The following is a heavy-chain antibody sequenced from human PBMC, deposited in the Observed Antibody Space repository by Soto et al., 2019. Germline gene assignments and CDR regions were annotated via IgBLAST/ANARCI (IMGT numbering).Heavy chain of an antibody. V-gene: IGHV1-69*13. D-gene: IGHD3-3*01. CDR1: GGTLNNYA. CDR3: ATDSNYDVSNSF. CDR2: ILPVSAPP. J-gene: IGHJ4*02. Sequence: ASVKVSCKASGGTLNNYAINWVRQAPGQGLEWMGGILPVSAPPDYAQKFQGRVSITADHSTSTVYMELSRLKSDDTAVYFCATDSNYDVSNSFWGQGTLVTVSS.